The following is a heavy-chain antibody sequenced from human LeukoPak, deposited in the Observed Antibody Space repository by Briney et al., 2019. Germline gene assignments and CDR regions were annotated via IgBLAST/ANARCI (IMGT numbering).Heavy chain of an antibody. Sequence: SETLSLTCTVSGGSINNYYWSWIRQPPGKGLEWIGSIYSSGSTNYSPSLKSRVIISVDTSKSQFSLKLSSLTAADTAMYYCARHGANGHSYGAYLDYWGQGTLVTVSS. V-gene: IGHV4-59*08. CDR1: GGSINNYY. J-gene: IGHJ4*02. CDR2: IYSSGST. D-gene: IGHD5-18*01. CDR3: ARHGANGHSYGAYLDY.